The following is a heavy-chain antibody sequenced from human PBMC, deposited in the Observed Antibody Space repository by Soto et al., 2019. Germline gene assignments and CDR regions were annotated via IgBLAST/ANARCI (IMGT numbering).Heavy chain of an antibody. Sequence: GGSLRLSCAASGFTFSSYGMHWVRQAPGKGLEWVAVISYDGSNKYYADSVKGRFTISRDNSKNTLYLQMNSLRAEDTAVYYCAKDLLKQLAPDYWGRGTTVTVSS. CDR2: ISYDGSNK. V-gene: IGHV3-30*18. CDR3: AKDLLKQLAPDY. D-gene: IGHD6-6*01. CDR1: GFTFSSYG. J-gene: IGHJ4*01.